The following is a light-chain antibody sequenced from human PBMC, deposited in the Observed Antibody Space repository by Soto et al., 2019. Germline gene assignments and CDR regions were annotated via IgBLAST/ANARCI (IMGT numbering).Light chain of an antibody. CDR3: QQYHSSPRT. CDR1: QSFGSGF. CDR2: GAS. Sequence: EIVLTQSPGTLSLSPGERATLSCRASQSFGSGFLAWYQQKPGQAPRLGIYGASSRATGIPDRFSGSGSGTDFTLTISRLEPEDFAVYYCQQYHSSPRTFGQGTKVEFK. J-gene: IGKJ1*01. V-gene: IGKV3-20*01.